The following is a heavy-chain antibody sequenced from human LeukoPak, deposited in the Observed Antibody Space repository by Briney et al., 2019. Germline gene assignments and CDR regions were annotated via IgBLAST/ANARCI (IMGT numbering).Heavy chain of an antibody. CDR3: ARETSDYGGNWASVLFDP. V-gene: IGHV1-69*04. D-gene: IGHD4-23*01. CDR2: IIPILGIA. CDR1: GGTFSSYA. Sequence: GASVTVSCTASGGTFSSYAISWVRQAPGQGLEWMGRIIPILGIANYAQKFQGRVTITADKSTSTAYMELSSLRSEDTAVYYCARETSDYGGNWASVLFDPWGQGTLVTVSS. J-gene: IGHJ5*02.